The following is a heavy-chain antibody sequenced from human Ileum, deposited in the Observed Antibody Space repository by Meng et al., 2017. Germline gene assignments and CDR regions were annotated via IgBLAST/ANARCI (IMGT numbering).Heavy chain of an antibody. CDR1: GFTFTGHW. Sequence: EVGVVEPGGGLVQPGGSLSLFCAASGFTFTGHWMHWVRQGPGKGLVWVSRINPDGSDPTYADSVKGRFTISRDNAKNTVYLQMNSLRAEDTALYYCTNDRLNHWGQGALVTVSS. D-gene: IGHD1-1*01. J-gene: IGHJ1*01. CDR3: TNDRLNH. V-gene: IGHV3-74*01. CDR2: INPDGSDP.